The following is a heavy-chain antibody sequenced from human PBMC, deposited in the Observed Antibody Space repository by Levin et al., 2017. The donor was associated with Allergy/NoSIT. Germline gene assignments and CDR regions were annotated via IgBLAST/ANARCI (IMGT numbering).Heavy chain of an antibody. CDR3: VRSDRCPRNNCPWYAFEV. CDR2: IRSRIKRHTT. J-gene: IGHJ3*01. D-gene: IGHD1/OR15-1a*01. CDR1: GFTFSDYH. V-gene: IGHV3-72*01. Sequence: GGSLRLSCAASGFTFSDYHMDWVRQAPAKGLEWVGRIRSRIKRHTTEYAASVTGRFTISRDDSKNSLYLQMNRLRTEDTAVYFCVRSDRCPRNNCPWYAFEVWGHGTMVTVS.